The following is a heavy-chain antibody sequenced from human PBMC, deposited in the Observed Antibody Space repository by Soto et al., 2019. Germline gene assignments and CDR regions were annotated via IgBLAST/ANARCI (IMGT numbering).Heavy chain of an antibody. V-gene: IGHV3-53*01. J-gene: IGHJ4*02. Sequence: GGSLRPSCAASGFTISSKYMSWVRQAPGGGLWWVSLIGSGGSTYYADSVKGRFTISRDNSKNTLYLQMNSLRAEDTAVYYCAKYGGDSYGDPYYFDYWGQGTLVTVSS. D-gene: IGHD4-17*01. CDR3: AKYGGDSYGDPYYFDY. CDR1: GFTISSKY. CDR2: IGSGGST.